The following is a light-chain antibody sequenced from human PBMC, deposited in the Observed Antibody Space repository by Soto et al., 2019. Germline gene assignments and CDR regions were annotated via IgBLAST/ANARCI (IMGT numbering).Light chain of an antibody. CDR3: EAWDDSLYGAV. Sequence: QSVLTQPPSASGTPGQRVTISCSGSSSNIGANPINWYQQLPGTAPKLLIYNNDQRPSGVPDRFSASKSGTSASLAISGLQSEDEADSYCEAWDDSLYGAVLGGGTKVTVL. CDR1: SSNIGANP. CDR2: NND. V-gene: IGLV1-44*01. J-gene: IGLJ2*01.